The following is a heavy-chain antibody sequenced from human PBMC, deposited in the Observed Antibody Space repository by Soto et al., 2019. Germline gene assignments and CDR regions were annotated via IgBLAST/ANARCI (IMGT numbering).Heavy chain of an antibody. D-gene: IGHD4-17*01. CDR3: ARDGALYGDYGGY. Sequence: QVQLVQSGAEVKKPGASVKVSCKASGYSFIGYGFSWVRQAPAQGLEYMGWISAYNGDTHYAQSLQGRVTMTTETSTSTAYMELRSLRPDDTAVYYCARDGALYGDYGGYWGQGTLVTVSS. CDR1: GYSFIGYG. J-gene: IGHJ4*02. V-gene: IGHV1-18*01. CDR2: ISAYNGDT.